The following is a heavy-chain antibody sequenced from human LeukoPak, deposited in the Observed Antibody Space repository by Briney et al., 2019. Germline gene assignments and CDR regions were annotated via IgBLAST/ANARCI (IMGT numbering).Heavy chain of an antibody. CDR3: ARSRLRLGELSYFDY. CDR1: GGSISSYY. Sequence: SETLSLTCTVSGGSISSYYWSWIRQPPGKGLEWIGYIYYSGSTNYNPSLKSRVTISVDTSKNQFSLTLSSVTAADTAVYYCARSRLRLGELSYFDYWGQGTLVTVSS. J-gene: IGHJ4*02. V-gene: IGHV4-59*01. CDR2: IYYSGST. D-gene: IGHD3-16*02.